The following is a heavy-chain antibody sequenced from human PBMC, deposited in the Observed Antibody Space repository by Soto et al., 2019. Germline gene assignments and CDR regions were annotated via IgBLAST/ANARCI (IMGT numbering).Heavy chain of an antibody. CDR3: ARAPRMSYYYYGMDV. V-gene: IGHV4-34*01. D-gene: IGHD2-8*01. CDR1: GGSFSGYY. J-gene: IGHJ6*02. Sequence: PSETLSLTCAVYGGSFSGYYWSWIRQPPGKGLEWIGEINHSGGTNYNPSLKSRVTISVDTSKNQFSLKLSSVTAADTAVYYCARAPRMSYYYYGMDVWGQGTTVTVSS. CDR2: INHSGGT.